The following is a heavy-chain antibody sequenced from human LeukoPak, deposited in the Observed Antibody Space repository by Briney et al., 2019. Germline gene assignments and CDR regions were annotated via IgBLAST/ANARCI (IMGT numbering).Heavy chain of an antibody. V-gene: IGHV1-69*04. CDR1: GGTFSSYA. Sequence: SVKVSCKASGGTFSSYATSWVRQAPGQGLEWMGRIIPILGIANYAQKFQGRVTITADKSTSTAYMELSSLRSEDTAVYYCARSHYYYDSSGYSPWGQGTLVTVSS. CDR3: ARSHYYYDSSGYSP. D-gene: IGHD3-22*01. J-gene: IGHJ5*02. CDR2: IIPILGIA.